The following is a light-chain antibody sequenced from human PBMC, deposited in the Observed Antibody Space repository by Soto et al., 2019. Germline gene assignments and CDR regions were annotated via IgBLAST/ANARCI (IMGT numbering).Light chain of an antibody. Sequence: QSVLTQPRSLSGSPGQSVTISCTGTSSDVGGYYYVSWYQQHPGKAPKLIIYDVSKRPSGVPDRFSGSKSGDTASLTISGLQAEDEADYYCCSYASTHTYVFRTGTKVTVL. J-gene: IGLJ1*01. CDR2: DVS. V-gene: IGLV2-11*01. CDR1: SSDVGGYYY. CDR3: CSYASTHTYV.